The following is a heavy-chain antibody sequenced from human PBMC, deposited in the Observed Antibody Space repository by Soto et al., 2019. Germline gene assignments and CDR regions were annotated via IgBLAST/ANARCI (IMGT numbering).Heavy chain of an antibody. D-gene: IGHD6-13*01. V-gene: IGHV3-23*01. CDR1: GFTFSSYA. Sequence: GGSLRLSCAASGFTFSSYAMSWVRQAPGKGLEWVSAISGSGGSTYYADSVKGRFTISRDNSKNTLYLQMNSLRAEDTAVYYCAKDLDSSSWYYYMDVWGKGTTVTVSS. CDR2: ISGSGGST. CDR3: AKDLDSSSWYYYMDV. J-gene: IGHJ6*03.